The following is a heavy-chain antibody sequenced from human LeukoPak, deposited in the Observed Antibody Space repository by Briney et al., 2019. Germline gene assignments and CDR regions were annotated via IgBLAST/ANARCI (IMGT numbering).Heavy chain of an antibody. CDR1: GFTFGSYG. J-gene: IGHJ4*02. V-gene: IGHV3-23*01. Sequence: GGSLRLSCAASGFTFGSYGMSWVRQAPGKGLEWVSTISGSGATLFYADAVKGRFTISRDNSKNTVYLQMNTLRAEDTAVYYCAKLVLAYYPHFYFWGQGTLITVSS. D-gene: IGHD3-10*01. CDR3: AKLVLAYYPHFYF. CDR2: ISGSGATL.